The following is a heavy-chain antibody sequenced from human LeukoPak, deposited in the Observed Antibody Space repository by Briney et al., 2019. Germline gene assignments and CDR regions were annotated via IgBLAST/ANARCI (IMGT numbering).Heavy chain of an antibody. CDR1: GYSISSGYY. V-gene: IGHV4-38-2*01. D-gene: IGHD3-3*01. J-gene: IGHJ4*02. Sequence: SETLSLTCAVSGYSISSGYYWGWIRQPPGKGLEWIGSIYHSGSTYYNPSLKSRVTISVDTSKNQFSLKLSSVTAADTAVYYCARHRYDFWSGLDYWGQGTLVTVSS. CDR3: ARHRYDFWSGLDY. CDR2: IYHSGST.